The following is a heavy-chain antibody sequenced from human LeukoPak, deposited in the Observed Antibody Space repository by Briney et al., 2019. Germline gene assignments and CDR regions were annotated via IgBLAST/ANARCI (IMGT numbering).Heavy chain of an antibody. CDR1: GFTFSSYS. CDR3: AKDQEGPYGMDV. Sequence: GGSLRLSCAASGFTFSSYSMNWVRQAPGKGLEWVSSISSSSSYIYYADSVKGRFTISRDNSKNTLYLQMNSLRAEDTAVYYCAKDQEGPYGMDVWGQGTTVTVSS. V-gene: IGHV3-21*04. J-gene: IGHJ6*02. CDR2: ISSSSSYI.